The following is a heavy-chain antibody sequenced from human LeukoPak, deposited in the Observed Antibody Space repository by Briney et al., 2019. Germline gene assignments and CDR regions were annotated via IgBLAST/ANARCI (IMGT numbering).Heavy chain of an antibody. V-gene: IGHV1-18*01. CDR3: ARSTGNNWNYNY. J-gene: IGHJ4*02. CDR1: GYTFTSYG. D-gene: IGHD1-7*01. CDR2: ISAYNGNT. Sequence: ASVKVSCKASGYTFTSYGISWVRQAPGQGLEWMGWISAYNGNTNYAQKLQGRVTMTTDTSTSTAYIELRSLRSDDTAVYYCARSTGNNWNYNYWGQGTLVTVSS.